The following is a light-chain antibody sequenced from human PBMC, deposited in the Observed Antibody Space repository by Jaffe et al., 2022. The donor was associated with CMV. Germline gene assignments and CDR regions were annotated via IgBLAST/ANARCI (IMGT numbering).Light chain of an antibody. J-gene: IGKJ4*01. CDR2: WAS. Sequence: DIVMTQSPESLAVSLGERATINCKSSQSVLYSSSNNNHLAWYQQKPGQPPRLLIYWASTRESGVPDRFNGSGSGTDFTLTISSLQAEDVALYYCQQYYSVPLTFGGGTKVEIK. V-gene: IGKV4-1*01. CDR3: QQYYSVPLT. CDR1: QSVLYSSSNNNH.